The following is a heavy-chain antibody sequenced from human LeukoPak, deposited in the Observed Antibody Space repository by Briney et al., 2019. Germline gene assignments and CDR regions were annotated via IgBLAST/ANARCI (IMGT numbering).Heavy chain of an antibody. CDR3: AKDPFWSGYPYYYYGMDV. CDR2: ISGSDGST. CDR1: GFTFSSYA. Sequence: GGSLRLSCAAPGFTFSSYAMSWVRQAPGKGLGWVSAISGSDGSTYYADSVKGRFTISRDNSKNTLYLQMNSLRAEDTAVYYCAKDPFWSGYPYYYYGMDVWGQGTTVTVSS. J-gene: IGHJ6*02. D-gene: IGHD3-3*01. V-gene: IGHV3-23*01.